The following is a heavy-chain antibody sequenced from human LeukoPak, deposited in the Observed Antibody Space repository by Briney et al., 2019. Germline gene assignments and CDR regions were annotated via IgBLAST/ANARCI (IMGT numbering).Heavy chain of an antibody. D-gene: IGHD5-24*01. CDR1: GFAYSNAL. J-gene: IGHJ4*02. CDR3: TSDDPVDRS. V-gene: IGHV3-15*01. CDR2: IKSKTNGETT. Sequence: GGSLRLSCAASGFAYSNALMSWVRQAPGKGLEWVGRIKSKTNGETTDYAAPLKGRFTISRDDSKNTLFLQVNTLKTEDTAMYYCTSDDPVDRSWGQGTLVTVSS.